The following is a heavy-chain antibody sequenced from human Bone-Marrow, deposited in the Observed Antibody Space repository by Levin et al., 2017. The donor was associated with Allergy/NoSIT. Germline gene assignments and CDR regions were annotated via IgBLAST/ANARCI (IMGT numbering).Heavy chain of an antibody. V-gene: IGHV3-23*01. J-gene: IGHJ3*02. Sequence: GGSLRLSCAASGFTFSTYAMNWVRQAPGKGLEWVSGISGGGGSTYYADSVKGRFTISRDSSKNTLYLQMNSLRAEDTAVYYCAKDRWGTMDASDIWGQGTMVTVSS. D-gene: IGHD3-16*01. CDR3: AKDRWGTMDASDI. CDR1: GFTFSTYA. CDR2: ISGGGGST.